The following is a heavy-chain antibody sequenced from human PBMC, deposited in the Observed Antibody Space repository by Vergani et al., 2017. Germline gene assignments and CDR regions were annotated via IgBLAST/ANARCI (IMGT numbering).Heavy chain of an antibody. CDR1: GYTFSRYT. D-gene: IGHD2-8*01. Sequence: QVQLVQSGSELKKPGASVKVSCKASGYTFSRYTMNWVRQAPGQGLEWMGWINTNTGNPAYAQGFTGRFVFSLDTSVSTAYLQFSSLKAEDTAVYYCAREWGYCTNGVCHRNFDYWGQGALVTVSS. V-gene: IGHV7-4-1*02. CDR3: AREWGYCTNGVCHRNFDY. J-gene: IGHJ4*02. CDR2: INTNTGNP.